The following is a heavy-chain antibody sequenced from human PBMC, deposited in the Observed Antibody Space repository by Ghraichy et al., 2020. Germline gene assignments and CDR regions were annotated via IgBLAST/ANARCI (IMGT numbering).Heavy chain of an antibody. J-gene: IGHJ6*02. CDR1: GFTFSSYA. V-gene: IGHV3-23*01. CDR2: IGGIATKT. D-gene: IGHD6-19*01. Sequence: GGSLRLSCEASGFTFSSYAMAWVRQAPGKGLEWVSGIGGIATKTDYADAVKGRFTISRDNSKNTAFLQMNSLRAEDTAVYYCADAWQWTPSGGMEVWGQGTTVTVSS. CDR3: ADAWQWTPSGGMEV.